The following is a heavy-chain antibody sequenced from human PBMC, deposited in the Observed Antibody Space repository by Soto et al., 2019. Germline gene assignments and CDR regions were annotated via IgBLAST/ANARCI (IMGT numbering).Heavy chain of an antibody. CDR2: FDPEDGET. D-gene: IGHD2-8*01. V-gene: IGHV1-24*01. CDR1: GYTLTELS. J-gene: IGHJ6*02. Sequence: ASVKVSCKVSGYTLTELSMHWVRQAPGKGLEWMGGFDPEDGETIYARKFQGRVTMTEDTSTDTAYMELSSLRSEDTAVYYCATVTKTGPGYYDYYGRDVWGQGTTVTVSS. CDR3: ATVTKTGPGYYDYYGRDV.